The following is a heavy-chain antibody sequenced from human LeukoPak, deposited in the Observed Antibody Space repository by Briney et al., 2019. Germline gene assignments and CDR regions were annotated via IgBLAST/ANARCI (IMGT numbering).Heavy chain of an antibody. CDR3: ARDERYDSSGYPFDY. CDR1: GYTFTGYY. CDR2: INPNNGGT. V-gene: IGHV1-2*02. Sequence: ASVKVSCKASGYTFTGYYMHWVRQAPGQGLEWMGWINPNNGGTKYAQKFQDRVTMTRDTSISTAYTELSRLRSDDTAVYYCARDERYDSSGYPFDYWGQGTLVTVSS. J-gene: IGHJ4*02. D-gene: IGHD3-22*01.